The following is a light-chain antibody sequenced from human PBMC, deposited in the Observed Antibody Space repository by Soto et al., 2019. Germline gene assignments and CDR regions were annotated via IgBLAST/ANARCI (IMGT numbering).Light chain of an antibody. CDR2: GAS. Sequence: IVLTQSPGTLSLSPGERATLSCRASQSISSTYLAWYQQKPGQAPRLLIYGASSRATGIPDRFSGSGSGTDFTLTISRLEAEDFAVYYCQQYGSSPLYIFGQGTKLEIK. V-gene: IGKV3-20*01. CDR1: QSISSTY. CDR3: QQYGSSPLYI. J-gene: IGKJ2*01.